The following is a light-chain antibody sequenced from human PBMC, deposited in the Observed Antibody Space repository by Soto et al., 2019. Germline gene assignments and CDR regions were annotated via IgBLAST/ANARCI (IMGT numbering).Light chain of an antibody. CDR2: EGS. CDR1: SSDVGSYNL. V-gene: IGLV2-23*01. CDR3: FSYAGSSTYV. Sequence: QSALTQPASVSGSPGQSITISCPGTSSDVGSYNLVSWYQQHPGKAPKLMIYEGSKRPSGVSNRFSGSKSGNTASLTISGLQAEDEADYYCFSYAGSSTYVFGTGTKVT. J-gene: IGLJ1*01.